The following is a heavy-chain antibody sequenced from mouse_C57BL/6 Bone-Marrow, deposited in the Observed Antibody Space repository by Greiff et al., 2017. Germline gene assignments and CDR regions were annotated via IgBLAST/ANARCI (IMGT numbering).Heavy chain of an antibody. D-gene: IGHD3-3*01. Sequence: SGPGLVKPSPSLSLPCSVTGYSIPSGYYWNWIRQFPGNKLEWMGYISYDGSNNYNPSLKNRISITRDTSKHQFFLKLNSVNTEDTATYYCARDVGTGAMDYWGQGTSVTVAS. CDR1: GYSIPSGYY. CDR3: ARDVGTGAMDY. V-gene: IGHV3-6*01. CDR2: ISYDGSN. J-gene: IGHJ4*01.